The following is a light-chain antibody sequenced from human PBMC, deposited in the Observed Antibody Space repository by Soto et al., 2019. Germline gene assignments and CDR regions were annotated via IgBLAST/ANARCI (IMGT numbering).Light chain of an antibody. CDR2: EVS. CDR3: NSYTSKSTGV. J-gene: IGLJ1*01. V-gene: IGLV2-14*01. CDR1: SSDVGGYNY. Sequence: QSALTQPASVSWSPGQSITISCTGTSSDVGGYNYVSWYQQHPGKAPKLMIYEVSNRPSGVSNRFSGSKSGNTASLTISGLQAEDEADYYCNSYTSKSTGVFGTGTKVTVL.